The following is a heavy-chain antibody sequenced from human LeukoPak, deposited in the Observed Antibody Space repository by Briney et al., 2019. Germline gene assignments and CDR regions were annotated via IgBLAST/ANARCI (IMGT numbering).Heavy chain of an antibody. J-gene: IGHJ4*02. CDR2: IYYSGST. V-gene: IGHV4-59*01. CDR1: GGSISSYY. D-gene: IGHD6-19*01. CDR3: ARWPGIAVAGVDY. Sequence: SETLSLTCTVSGGSISSYYWSWIRQPPGKGLEWIGYIYYSGSTNYNPSLKSRVTISVDTSKNQFSLKLSSVTAADTAVYYCARWPGIAVAGVDYWGQGTLVTVSS.